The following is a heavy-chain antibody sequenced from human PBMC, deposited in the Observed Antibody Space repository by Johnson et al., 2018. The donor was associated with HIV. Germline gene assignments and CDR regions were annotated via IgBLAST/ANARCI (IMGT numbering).Heavy chain of an antibody. V-gene: IGHV3-23*04. CDR2: ISGSGGST. CDR1: GFTFSSYA. CDR3: AKDWYDGSGSPGFVHGIRDDDAFDI. J-gene: IGHJ3*02. Sequence: VQLVESGGGLVQPGGSLRLSCAASGFTFSSYAMSWVRQAPGKGLEWVSAISGSGGSTYYADSVKGRFTISRDNSKNTLYLQMNSLRAEDTAVYYGAKDWYDGSGSPGFVHGIRDDDAFDIWGQGTMVTVSS. D-gene: IGHD3-10*01.